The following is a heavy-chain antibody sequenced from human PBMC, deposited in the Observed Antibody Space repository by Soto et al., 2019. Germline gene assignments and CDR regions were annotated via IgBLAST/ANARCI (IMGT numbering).Heavy chain of an antibody. Sequence: ASVKVSCKASGYTFTSYGISWVRQAPGQGLEWMGWISAYNGNTDYAQKFQGRVTMTRNTSISTAYMELSSLRSEDTAVYYCARGRAVAKGCWFDPWGQGTLVTVSS. V-gene: IGHV1-18*01. CDR3: ARGRAVAKGCWFDP. D-gene: IGHD2-15*01. CDR1: GYTFTSYG. J-gene: IGHJ5*02. CDR2: ISAYNGNT.